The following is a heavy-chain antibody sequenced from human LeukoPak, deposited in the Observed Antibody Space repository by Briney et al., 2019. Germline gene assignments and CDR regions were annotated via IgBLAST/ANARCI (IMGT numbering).Heavy chain of an antibody. V-gene: IGHV3-30*18. CDR1: GFTFSSYA. CDR3: AKGDVYGPRGAFDI. D-gene: IGHD2-8*01. J-gene: IGHJ3*02. Sequence: GGSLRLSCAASGFTFSSYAMHWVRQAPGKGLEWVAGISYDGTNTFYSDSVKGRFTISRDNSKNTLYLQMNSLRAEDTAVYYCAKGDVYGPRGAFDIWGQGTMVTVSS. CDR2: ISYDGTNT.